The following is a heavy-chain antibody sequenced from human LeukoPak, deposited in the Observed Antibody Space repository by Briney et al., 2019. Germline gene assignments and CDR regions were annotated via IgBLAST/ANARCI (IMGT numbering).Heavy chain of an antibody. CDR3: ARVTVAARPRGDYYYYYMDL. J-gene: IGHJ6*03. Sequence: GSSVKVSCKASGGTFSSYAISWVRQAPGQGLEWMGGIIPIFGTANYAQKFQGRVTITADESTSTAYMELSSLRSEDTAVYYCARVTVAARPRGDYYYYYMDLWGKGATVTVSS. CDR1: GGTFSSYA. D-gene: IGHD6-6*01. CDR2: IIPIFGTA. V-gene: IGHV1-69*01.